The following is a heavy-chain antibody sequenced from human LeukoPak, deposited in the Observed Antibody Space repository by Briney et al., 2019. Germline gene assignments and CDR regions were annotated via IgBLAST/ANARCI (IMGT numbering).Heavy chain of an antibody. V-gene: IGHV3-33*06. CDR1: GFTFNSYV. Sequence: GGSLRLSCAASGFTFNSYVIHWIRQAPGKGLEWVAIIWFDGSHEDYVDSVRGRFTISRDNSRNTMYLQMNSLRVEDTALYFCAKEVAFGAGAYDVWGQGTRVTVSS. J-gene: IGHJ3*01. CDR3: AKEVAFGAGAYDV. CDR2: IWFDGSHE. D-gene: IGHD3-10*01.